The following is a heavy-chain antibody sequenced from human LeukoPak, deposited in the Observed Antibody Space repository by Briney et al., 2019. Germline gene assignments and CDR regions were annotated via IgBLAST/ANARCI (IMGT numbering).Heavy chain of an antibody. V-gene: IGHV3-21*04. J-gene: IGHJ4*02. CDR1: GFTFSNSA. D-gene: IGHD2-2*01. CDR3: AKDSCSSTSCRGYFDY. CDR2: IDYDSSHI. Sequence: GGSLRLSCAASGFTFSNSAMNWVRQVPGKGLEWVSSIDYDSSHIYYAASVRGRFTISRDNARNSVYLQMNSLRAEDTAVYYCAKDSCSSTSCRGYFDYWGQGTLATVSS.